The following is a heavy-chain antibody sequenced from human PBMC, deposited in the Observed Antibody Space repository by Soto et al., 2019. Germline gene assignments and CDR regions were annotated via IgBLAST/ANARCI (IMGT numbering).Heavy chain of an antibody. V-gene: IGHV4-59*02. Sequence: QMQLQASGPGLVKLSETLSLTCNVSGASVSNGYWSWIRQPPGKGLEWIGFMYFGGSFNYNPSLTSRATISVETSKNQFSMKLTSVTASDTAVYYCARSYYDSTGFAVDPWGQGTLVTVSS. CDR1: GASVSNGY. CDR2: MYFGGSF. CDR3: ARSYYDSTGFAVDP. D-gene: IGHD3-22*01. J-gene: IGHJ5*02.